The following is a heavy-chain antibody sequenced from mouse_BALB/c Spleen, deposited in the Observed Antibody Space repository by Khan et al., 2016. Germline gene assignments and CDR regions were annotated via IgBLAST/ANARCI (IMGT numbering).Heavy chain of an antibody. Sequence: QVQLKQSGTELMTPGASVKISCKATGYTFSTYWIEWVKQRPGHGLEWIGEILPGSGDTNYNEKFMGKATITADTSSNTAYMQLSTLTSEDSAASYCARGGLDYWGQGISVTVSS. CDR3: ARGGLDY. J-gene: IGHJ4*01. CDR2: ILPGSGDT. V-gene: IGHV1-9*01. CDR1: GYTFSTYW.